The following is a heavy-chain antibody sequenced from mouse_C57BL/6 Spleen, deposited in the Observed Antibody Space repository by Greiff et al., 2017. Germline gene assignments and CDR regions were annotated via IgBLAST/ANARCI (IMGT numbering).Heavy chain of an antibody. CDR1: GFNIKDDY. V-gene: IGHV14-4*01. Sequence: EVQLQQSGAELVRPGASVKLSCTASGFNIKDDYMHWVKQRPEQGLEWIGWIDPENGDTEYASKFQGKATITADTSSNTAYLQLSSLTSEDTAVYYCTTRRDYDYDFDYWGQGTTLTVSS. J-gene: IGHJ2*01. CDR3: TTRRDYDYDFDY. CDR2: IDPENGDT. D-gene: IGHD2-4*01.